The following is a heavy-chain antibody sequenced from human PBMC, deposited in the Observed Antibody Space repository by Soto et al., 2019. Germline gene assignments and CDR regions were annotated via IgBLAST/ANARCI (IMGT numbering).Heavy chain of an antibody. V-gene: IGHV3-11*01. CDR3: ARSIVVVVAATPTPDAFDI. J-gene: IGHJ3*02. CDR2: ISSSGSTI. D-gene: IGHD2-15*01. CDR1: GFTFSDYY. Sequence: PGGSLRLSCAASGFTFSDYYMSWIRQAPGKGLDWVSYISSSGSTIYYADSVKGRFTISRDNAKNSLYLQMNSLRAEDTAVYYCARSIVVVVAATPTPDAFDIWGQGTMVTVSS.